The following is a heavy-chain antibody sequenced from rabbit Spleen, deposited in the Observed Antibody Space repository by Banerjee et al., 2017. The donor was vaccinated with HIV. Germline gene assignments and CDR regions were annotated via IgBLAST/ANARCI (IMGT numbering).Heavy chain of an antibody. CDR2: INIATGKS. D-gene: IGHD1-1*01. J-gene: IGHJ3*01. Sequence: QSLEESGGDLVKPGASLTLTCKASGLDFSGDSYDSYMCWVRQAPGKGLEWITCINIATGKSVYASWVSGRFIMSRTSSTTVTLQMTSLTVADTATYFCARGGGYVAYGLDLWGQGTLVTVS. CDR3: ARGGGYVAYGLDL. V-gene: IGHV1S40*01. CDR1: GLDFSGDSY.